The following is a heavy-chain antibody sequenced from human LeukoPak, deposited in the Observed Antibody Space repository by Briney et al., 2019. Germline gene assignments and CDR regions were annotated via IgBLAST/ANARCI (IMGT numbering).Heavy chain of an antibody. J-gene: IGHJ4*02. D-gene: IGHD1-26*01. CDR3: ARDGIVGATQLDY. Sequence: GGSLRLSCAASGFTFSDYYMSWIRQAPGKGLEWVSYISSSGSTIYYADSVKGRFTISRDNAKNSLYLQVNSLRAEDTAVYYCARDGIVGATQLDYWGQGTLVTVSS. CDR2: ISSSGSTI. V-gene: IGHV3-11*01. CDR1: GFTFSDYY.